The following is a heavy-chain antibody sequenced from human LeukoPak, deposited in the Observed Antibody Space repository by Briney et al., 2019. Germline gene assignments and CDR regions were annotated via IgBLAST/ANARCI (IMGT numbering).Heavy chain of an antibody. D-gene: IGHD3-3*02. J-gene: IGHJ6*03. CDR2: ISAYNGNT. Sequence: ASVKVSCKASGYTFTSYGISWVRQAPGQGLEWVGWISAYNGNTNYAQKLQGRVTMTTDTSTSTAYMELRSLRSDDTAVYYCARDYPAGLAGYYYYYMDVWGKGTTVTVSS. CDR1: GYTFTSYG. CDR3: ARDYPAGLAGYYYYYMDV. V-gene: IGHV1-18*01.